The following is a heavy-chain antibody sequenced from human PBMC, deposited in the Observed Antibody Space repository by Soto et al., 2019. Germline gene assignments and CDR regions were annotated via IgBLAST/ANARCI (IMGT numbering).Heavy chain of an antibody. V-gene: IGHV3-48*03. Sequence: EVQLVESGGGLVQPGGSLRLSCAASGFTFSSYEMNWVRQAPGKGLEWVSYISSSGSTIYYADSVKGRFTISRDNAKNSLYLQMNSLRAEDTAVYYCAREYCSSTRCLPRTWWYYGMDVWGQGTTVTVSS. CDR1: GFTFSSYE. D-gene: IGHD2-2*01. CDR3: AREYCSSTRCLPRTWWYYGMDV. CDR2: ISSSGSTI. J-gene: IGHJ6*02.